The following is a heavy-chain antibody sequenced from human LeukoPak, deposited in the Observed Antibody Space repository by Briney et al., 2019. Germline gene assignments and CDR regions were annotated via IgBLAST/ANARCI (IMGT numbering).Heavy chain of an antibody. J-gene: IGHJ4*02. Sequence: ASVKVSCKASGYTFTGYYMHWVRQAPGQGLEWMGWINPNSGGTNYAQKFQGRVTMTRDTSISTAYMELSRLRSDDTAVSYCARVLMDTAMVFDYWGQGTLVTVSS. CDR2: INPNSGGT. V-gene: IGHV1-2*02. D-gene: IGHD5-18*01. CDR3: ARVLMDTAMVFDY. CDR1: GYTFTGYY.